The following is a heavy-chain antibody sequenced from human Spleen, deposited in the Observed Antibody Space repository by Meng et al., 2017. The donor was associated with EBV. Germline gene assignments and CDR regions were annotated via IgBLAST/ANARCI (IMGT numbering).Heavy chain of an antibody. CDR1: GGSITSANW. V-gene: IGHV4-4*02. J-gene: IGHJ5*02. Sequence: QVQLQGWGPGLVKPSGTPSLTCAVSGGSITSANWWTWVRQPPGKGLEWIGEIFHSGSTNYNPTLKSRITMSVDTSKNEFSLKLTSATAADTAVYYCARQSYSGTENWFDPWGQGSLVTVSS. D-gene: IGHD3-10*01. CDR2: IFHSGST. CDR3: ARQSYSGTENWFDP.